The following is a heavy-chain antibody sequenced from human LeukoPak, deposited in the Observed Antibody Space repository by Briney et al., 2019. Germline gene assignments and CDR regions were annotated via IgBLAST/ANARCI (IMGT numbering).Heavy chain of an antibody. J-gene: IGHJ4*02. Sequence: GGSLRLSCAASGFTFNTYAIHWVRQAPGKGLEWVAVISYDGTYKYYADSVKGRFTISRDNAKNSLYLQMNSLRDEDTAVYYCAREGSMVRGVMFDYWGQGTLVTVSS. CDR3: AREGSMVRGVMFDY. CDR2: ISYDGTYK. D-gene: IGHD3-10*01. CDR1: GFTFNTYA. V-gene: IGHV3-30-3*01.